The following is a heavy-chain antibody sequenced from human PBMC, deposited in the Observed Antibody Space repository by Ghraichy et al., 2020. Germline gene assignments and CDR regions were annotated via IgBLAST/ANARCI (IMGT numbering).Heavy chain of an antibody. CDR1: GFTLGDAY. V-gene: IGHV3-15*01. Sequence: GGSLRLSCAVSGFTLGDAYLGWVRQAPGKGLEWVGRLTNKADGGTIDLTAPVKGRFTISRDDSKNSLYLQMDSLKSDDTAVYYCAASKTTPGGFDIWGQGTMVTVSS. J-gene: IGHJ3*02. CDR2: LTNKADGGTI. D-gene: IGHD2-8*02. CDR3: AASKTTPGGFDI.